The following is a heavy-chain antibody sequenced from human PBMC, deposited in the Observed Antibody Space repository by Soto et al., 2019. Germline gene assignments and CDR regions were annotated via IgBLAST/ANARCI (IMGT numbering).Heavy chain of an antibody. D-gene: IGHD5-18*01. CDR3: AKDSRGHSYGEPFDY. Sequence: GGSLRLSCAASGFTFDDYAMHWVRQAPGKGLEWVSGISWNSGSIGYADSVKGRFTISRDNAKNSLYLQMNSLRAEDTALYYCAKDSRGHSYGEPFDYWGQGTLVTVSS. J-gene: IGHJ4*02. CDR2: ISWNSGSI. V-gene: IGHV3-9*01. CDR1: GFTFDDYA.